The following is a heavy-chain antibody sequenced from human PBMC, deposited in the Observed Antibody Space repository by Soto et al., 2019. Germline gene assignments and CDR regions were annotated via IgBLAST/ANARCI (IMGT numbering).Heavy chain of an antibody. CDR2: IWYNGNNR. CDR1: GFSFSRNG. CDR3: ARDPAPAARFFYHMDV. D-gene: IGHD2-2*01. V-gene: IGHV3-33*01. J-gene: IGHJ6*03. Sequence: QVQLVESGGGVVQPGRSLRLSCAASGFSFSRNGMHWVRQAPGKGLEWVAVIWYNGNNRYYAESVKGRFTISRDNSKDTLYLEMSGLRVEDPAVYYCARDPAPAARFFYHMDVWGKGTMVTVS.